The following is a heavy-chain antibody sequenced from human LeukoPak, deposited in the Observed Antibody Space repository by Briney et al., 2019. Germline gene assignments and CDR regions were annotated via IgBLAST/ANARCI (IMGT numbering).Heavy chain of an antibody. CDR3: ARPLGYCSSTSCPQSWFDP. V-gene: IGHV4-39*01. D-gene: IGHD2-2*01. J-gene: IGHJ5*02. CDR2: IYYTGGT. Sequence: SETLSLTCSVSGGSITSSSYYWGWIRQPPEKGLEWIGSIYYTGGTYYSPSLKSRVTMSVDTSKNQFSLKLSSVTAADTAVYYCARPLGYCSSTSCPQSWFDPWGQGTLVTVSS. CDR1: GGSITSSSYY.